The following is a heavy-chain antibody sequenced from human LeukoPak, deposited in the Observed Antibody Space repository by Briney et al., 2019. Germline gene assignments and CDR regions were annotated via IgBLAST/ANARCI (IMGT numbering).Heavy chain of an antibody. CDR2: TRYDGSNK. Sequence: GGSLRLSCAASGFTFSSYGMHWVRQAPGKGLEWVAFTRYDGSNKYYADSVKGRFTISRDNSKNSLYLQMNSLGAEDTAVYYCARVSGSYQPLDYWGQGTLVTVSS. V-gene: IGHV3-30*02. J-gene: IGHJ4*02. CDR3: ARVSGSYQPLDY. D-gene: IGHD1-26*01. CDR1: GFTFSSYG.